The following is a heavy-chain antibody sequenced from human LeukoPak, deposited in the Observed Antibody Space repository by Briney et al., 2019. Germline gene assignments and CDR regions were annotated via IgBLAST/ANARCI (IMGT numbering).Heavy chain of an antibody. Sequence: QVQLQESGPGLVKPSETLSLTCTVSGGSISSDHWSWIRQPPGKGLEWIAFISYSGSPDYNPSLKSRVTISIDTSKNQFSLKLTSVTSADTAVYYCARGGASSRYFNSWGQGTLVTVSS. CDR2: ISYSGSP. V-gene: IGHV4-59*01. D-gene: IGHD6-13*01. J-gene: IGHJ4*02. CDR1: GGSISSDH. CDR3: ARGGASSRYFNS.